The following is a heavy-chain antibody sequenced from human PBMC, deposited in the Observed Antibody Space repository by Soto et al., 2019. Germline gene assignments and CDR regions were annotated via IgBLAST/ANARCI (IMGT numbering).Heavy chain of an antibody. Sequence: VGSLRLSCAASWFTVSSNYMSWVRQAPGKGLEWVSVIYSGGSTYYADSVKGRFTISRDNSKNTLYLQMNSLRAEDTAVYYCAREGHSSSSNWGQGTMVTVSS. D-gene: IGHD6-13*01. CDR3: AREGHSSSSN. V-gene: IGHV3-53*01. CDR1: WFTVSSNY. CDR2: IYSGGST. J-gene: IGHJ3*01.